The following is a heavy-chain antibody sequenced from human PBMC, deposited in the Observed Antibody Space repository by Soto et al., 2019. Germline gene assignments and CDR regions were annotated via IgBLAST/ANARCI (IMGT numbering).Heavy chain of an antibody. Sequence: EVQLVESGGGLVQPGRSLRLSCAASGFTFDDYAMHWVRQAPGKGLEWVSGISWNSDNIVYADSVKGRCTISRDNAKNAMYLQMNSLRAEDTALYYCAKDLYSHYGDAFDIWGQGTMVTVS. CDR1: GFTFDDYA. D-gene: IGHD4-4*01. CDR2: ISWNSDNI. CDR3: AKDLYSHYGDAFDI. V-gene: IGHV3-9*01. J-gene: IGHJ3*02.